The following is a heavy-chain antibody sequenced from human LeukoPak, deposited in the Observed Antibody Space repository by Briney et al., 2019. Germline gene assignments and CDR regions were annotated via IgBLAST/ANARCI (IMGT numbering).Heavy chain of an antibody. CDR2: ISYDGSNK. D-gene: IGHD1-26*01. CDR3: ARDRVGATSHDAFDI. CDR1: GFTFSSYA. Sequence: QSGRSLRLSCAASGFTFSSYAMHWVRQAPGKGLEWVAVISYDGSNKYYADSVKSRFTISRDNSKNALYLRMNSLRAEDTAVYYCARDRVGATSHDAFDIWGQGTMVTVSS. J-gene: IGHJ3*02. V-gene: IGHV3-30*04.